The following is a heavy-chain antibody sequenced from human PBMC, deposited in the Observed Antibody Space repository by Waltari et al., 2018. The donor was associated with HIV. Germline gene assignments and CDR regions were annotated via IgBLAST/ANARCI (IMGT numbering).Heavy chain of an antibody. Sequence: QVQLVQSGAEVKKPGASVKVSCTASGYTFTGYYLHRVRQAPGQGLEWMGWINPNSGGTNYAQKFQGRVTMTRDTSISTAYMELSRLRSNDTAVYYCARFKPATAIPFDYWGQGTLVTVSS. CDR1: GYTFTGYY. CDR2: INPNSGGT. V-gene: IGHV1-2*02. D-gene: IGHD2-21*02. CDR3: ARFKPATAIPFDY. J-gene: IGHJ4*02.